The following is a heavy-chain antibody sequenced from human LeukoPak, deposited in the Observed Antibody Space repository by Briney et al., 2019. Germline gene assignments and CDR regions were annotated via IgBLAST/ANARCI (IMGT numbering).Heavy chain of an antibody. J-gene: IGHJ4*02. V-gene: IGHV1-8*03. Sequence: GASVKVSCKASGYTFTTYDINWVRQATGQGLQWMGWINPNSGNTGYAQKFQGRITITRNTSISTVYMELSSLRSEDTAVYYCARGVATIFGVVIITYYFDYWGQGTLVTVSS. CDR1: GYTFTTYD. D-gene: IGHD3-3*01. CDR2: INPNSGNT. CDR3: ARGVATIFGVVIITYYFDY.